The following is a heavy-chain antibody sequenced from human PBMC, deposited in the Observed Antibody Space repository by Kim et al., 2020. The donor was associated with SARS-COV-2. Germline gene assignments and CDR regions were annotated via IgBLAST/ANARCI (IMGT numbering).Heavy chain of an antibody. J-gene: IGHJ4*02. D-gene: IGHD3-10*01. CDR3: AKGGHRLTMVRGVIPLDY. V-gene: IGHV3-30*02. Sequence: GRVTISRDNSKNTLYLQMNSLRAEDTAVYYCAKGGHRLTMVRGVIPLDYWGQGTLVTVSA.